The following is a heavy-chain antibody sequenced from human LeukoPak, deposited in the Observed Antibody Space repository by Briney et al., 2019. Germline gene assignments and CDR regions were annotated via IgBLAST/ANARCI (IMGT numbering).Heavy chain of an antibody. CDR1: GYTFTSYG. V-gene: IGHV1-18*01. Sequence: ASVTVSCKPSGYTFTSYGISWVRQAPGQGLEWMAWISAYNGNTNYAQKFQGRVTMTTDTSTSTAYMELRSLRSDDTAMYYCARDRGKWEHLRFFDYWGQGTLVTVSS. CDR3: ARDRGKWEHLRFFDY. J-gene: IGHJ4*02. D-gene: IGHD1-26*01. CDR2: ISAYNGNT.